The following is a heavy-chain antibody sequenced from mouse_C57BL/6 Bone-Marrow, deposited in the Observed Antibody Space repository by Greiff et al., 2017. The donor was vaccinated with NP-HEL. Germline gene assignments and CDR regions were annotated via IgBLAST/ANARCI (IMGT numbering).Heavy chain of an antibody. Sequence: EVQLVESGAELVRPGASVKLSCTASGFNIKDDYMHWVKQRPEQGLEWIGWIDPENGDTEYASKFQGKATITADTSSNTAYLQLSSLTSEDTAVYYCTTLHPHYYGSSSFAYWGQGTLVTVSA. CDR2: IDPENGDT. CDR3: TTLHPHYYGSSSFAY. J-gene: IGHJ3*01. CDR1: GFNIKDDY. D-gene: IGHD1-1*01. V-gene: IGHV14-4*01.